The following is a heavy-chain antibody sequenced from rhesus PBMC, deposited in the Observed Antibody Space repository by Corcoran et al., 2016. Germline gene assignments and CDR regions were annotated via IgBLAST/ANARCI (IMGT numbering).Heavy chain of an antibody. CDR1: GGSISSNY. V-gene: IGHV4S11*01. D-gene: IGHD2-15*01. J-gene: IGHJ4*01. CDR2: IYGSSSST. Sequence: QVQLQESGPGLVKPLETLSLTCAVSGGSISSNYWRWIRQAPGKGLEWIGYIYGSSSSTTSNPPLQSRVTLSLATSTNQLSLQLSFVTAADTAVYYCARLQSYCSSTYCSPLGYFDYWGQGVLVTVSS. CDR3: ARLQSYCSSTYCSPLGYFDY.